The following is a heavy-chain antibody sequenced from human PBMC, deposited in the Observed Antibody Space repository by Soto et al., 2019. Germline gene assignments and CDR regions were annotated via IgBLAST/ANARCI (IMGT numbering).Heavy chain of an antibody. V-gene: IGHV4-34*01. D-gene: IGHD3-3*01. CDR2: INHSGTT. Sequence: QVQLQQWGGGLLKPSETLSLTCAVYGGSFSGYSWTWLRQPPGKGLEWIGEINHSGTTDYNPALKSRVTMSVDTSKSQFSLRVTSVTAADTAVYYCARARFDSWSHIYYGLDVWGQGTTVTVSS. CDR1: GGSFSGYS. J-gene: IGHJ6*02. CDR3: ARARFDSWSHIYYGLDV.